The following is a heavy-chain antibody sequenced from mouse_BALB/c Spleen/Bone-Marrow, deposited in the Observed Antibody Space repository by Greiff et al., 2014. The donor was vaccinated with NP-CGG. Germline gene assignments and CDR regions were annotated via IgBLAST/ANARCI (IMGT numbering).Heavy chain of an antibody. CDR3: SRQYGNYYAMDY. CDR2: IYPSDSYT. D-gene: IGHD2-10*02. Sequence: VQLQQSGAELVRPGASVKVSCKASGYTFTSYWINWVKQRPGQGLEWIGNIYPSDSYTNYNQNFKDKATLTVDKSSSTAYLHLSSTTSEDSAVYYCSRQYGNYYAMDYWGQGTSLTVSS. V-gene: IGHV1-69*02. J-gene: IGHJ4*01. CDR1: GYTFTSYW.